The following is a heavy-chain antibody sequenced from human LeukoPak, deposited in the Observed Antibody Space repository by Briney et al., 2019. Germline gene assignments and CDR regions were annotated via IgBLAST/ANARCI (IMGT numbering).Heavy chain of an antibody. CDR1: GYFFSHYG. Sequence: ASVKVSCKTSGYFFSHYGISWVRQAPGQGPEWLGWISGFNDNTNYAQRVQGRVTMTTDTATSTAYMELRSLRSDDTAVYYCARDQCSSTSCYVGVGIFDYWGQGALVTVSS. D-gene: IGHD2-2*01. CDR2: ISGFNDNT. CDR3: ARDQCSSTSCYVGVGIFDY. V-gene: IGHV1-18*01. J-gene: IGHJ4*02.